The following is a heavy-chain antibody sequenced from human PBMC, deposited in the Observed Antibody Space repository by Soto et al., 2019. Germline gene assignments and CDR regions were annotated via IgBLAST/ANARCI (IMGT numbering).Heavy chain of an antibody. CDR3: AREPSGIAAAGSNDY. Sequence: XVKVSCKASGYTFTSYGISWVRQAPGQGLEWMGWISAYNGNTNYAQKLQGRVTMTTDTSTSTAYMELRSLRSDDTAVYYCAREPSGIAAAGSNDYWGQGTLVTVSS. CDR1: GYTFTSYG. D-gene: IGHD6-13*01. J-gene: IGHJ4*02. V-gene: IGHV1-18*01. CDR2: ISAYNGNT.